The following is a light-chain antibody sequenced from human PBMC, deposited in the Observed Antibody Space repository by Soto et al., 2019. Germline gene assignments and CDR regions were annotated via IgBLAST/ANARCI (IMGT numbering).Light chain of an antibody. J-gene: IGKJ5*01. V-gene: IGKV3-20*01. CDR2: GTS. CDR3: QRYGSSPLIT. CDR1: QSVSSSS. Sequence: EIVLTQSPGTLSLSPGERATLSCRASQSVSSSSLAWHQQRPGQAPRLLIYGTSSRATGIPDRFSGSGSGTDFTLTISRLEPEDFAVYFCQRYGSSPLITFGQGTRLEIK.